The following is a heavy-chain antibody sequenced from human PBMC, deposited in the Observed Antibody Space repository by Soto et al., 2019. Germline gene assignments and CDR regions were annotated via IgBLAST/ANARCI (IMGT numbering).Heavy chain of an antibody. V-gene: IGHV3-15*01. CDR1: GFSFSNVW. D-gene: IGHD2-15*01. Sequence: ESGGGLVKPGGSLTLSCAASGFSFSNVWMSWVRQAPGKGLEWVGHIKSTSVGGTTDYTAPVKGRFTISRDDSKDTLYLQMNSLKTEDTAVYYCTTYSTQTFCDGGPCYSVQPKIHDSWGRGILVTVSS. CDR2: IKSTSVGGTT. J-gene: IGHJ4*02. CDR3: TTYSTQTFCDGGPCYSVQPKIHDS.